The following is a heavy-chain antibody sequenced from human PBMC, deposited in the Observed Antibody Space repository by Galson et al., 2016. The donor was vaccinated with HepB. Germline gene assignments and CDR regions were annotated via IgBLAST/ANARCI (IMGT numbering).Heavy chain of an antibody. Sequence: SLRLSCAASGFSFSDFGMHWVRQAPGKGLEWVAAISFNGGTNKRAESLKGRFSISRDNSKNTLYLEMGSLSADDTAVYYCAKELGVFDAFDIWGQGTTVTVSS. CDR2: ISFNGGTN. CDR3: AKELGVFDAFDI. CDR1: GFSFSDFG. D-gene: IGHD3-3*02. V-gene: IGHV3-30*18. J-gene: IGHJ3*02.